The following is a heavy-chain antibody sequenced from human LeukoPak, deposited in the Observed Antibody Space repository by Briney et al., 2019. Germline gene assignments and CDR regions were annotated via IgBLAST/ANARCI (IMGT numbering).Heavy chain of an antibody. CDR1: GFTFSSYA. CDR2: INTDGSSA. Sequence: PGGSLRLSCAASGFTFSSYAMSWVRQAPGKGLVWVSQINTDGSSANYADSVKGRFTISRDNARNTLYLEMNSLRAEDTAVYYYARYCSTTSCYNSWGQGTLVTVSS. V-gene: IGHV3-74*01. CDR3: ARYCSTTSCYNS. J-gene: IGHJ4*02. D-gene: IGHD2-2*02.